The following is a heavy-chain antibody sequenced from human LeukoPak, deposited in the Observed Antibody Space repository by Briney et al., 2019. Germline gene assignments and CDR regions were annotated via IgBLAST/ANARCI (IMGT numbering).Heavy chain of an antibody. Sequence: GESLKISCKGSGYSFTSYWIGWVRQMPGKGLEWMGIIYPDDSDTRYSPSFQGQVTISADKSISTAYLQWSTLRASDTAIYYCARHSYDSSDFHYMDVWGKGTTVTVSS. CDR2: IYPDDSDT. D-gene: IGHD3-22*01. V-gene: IGHV5-51*01. CDR3: ARHSYDSSDFHYMDV. J-gene: IGHJ6*03. CDR1: GYSFTSYW.